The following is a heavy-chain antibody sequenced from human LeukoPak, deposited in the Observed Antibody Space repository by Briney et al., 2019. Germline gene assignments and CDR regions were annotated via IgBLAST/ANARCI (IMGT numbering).Heavy chain of an antibody. D-gene: IGHD5-12*01. J-gene: IGHJ4*02. CDR3: ARHRGGWLRAFDY. CDR2: MYYSGST. V-gene: IGHV4-59*08. Sequence: PSETLSLTCTVSGGSISSYWSWIRQPPGKGLEWIAYMYYSGSTNSNPSLKSRVTMSVDTSKNQFSLKLSSVTAADTAVYYCARHRGGWLRAFDYWGQGTLVTVSS. CDR1: GGSISSY.